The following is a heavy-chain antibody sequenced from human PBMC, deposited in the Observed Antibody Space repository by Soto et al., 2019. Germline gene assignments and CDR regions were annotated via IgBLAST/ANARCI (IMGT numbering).Heavy chain of an antibody. J-gene: IGHJ6*03. Sequence: QVPLVQSGAEVKKPGASVKVSCKASGYTFTSYAMHWVRQAPGQRLEWMGWINAGNGNTKYSQKFQGRVTITRDTSASTAYMELSSLRSEDTAVYYCARHASFYCSSTSCYPNYYYMDVWGKGTTVTVSS. CDR1: GYTFTSYA. CDR3: ARHASFYCSSTSCYPNYYYMDV. CDR2: INAGNGNT. V-gene: IGHV1-3*01. D-gene: IGHD2-2*01.